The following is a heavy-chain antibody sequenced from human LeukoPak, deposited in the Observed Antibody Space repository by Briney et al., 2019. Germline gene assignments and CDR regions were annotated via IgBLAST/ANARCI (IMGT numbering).Heavy chain of an antibody. J-gene: IGHJ4*02. Sequence: SETLSLTCTVSGGSINGYYWSWIRQPPGKGLEWIAYIDYSGNTDYNPSLKNRVTISIDTSKNQFSLKVRSVTAADSAIYYCARTASMVTTVIDYWGQGTLVTVSS. V-gene: IGHV4-59*12. CDR3: ARTASMVTTVIDY. CDR1: GGSINGYY. CDR2: IDYSGNT. D-gene: IGHD4-17*01.